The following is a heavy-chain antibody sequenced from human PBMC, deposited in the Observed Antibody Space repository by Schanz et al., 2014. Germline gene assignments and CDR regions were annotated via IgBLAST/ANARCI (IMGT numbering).Heavy chain of an antibody. CDR1: GFTFSDYY. CDR2: IKQHGNEK. J-gene: IGHJ6*02. CDR3: ARDTSCGMDV. Sequence: VQLVESGGGVVQPGRSLRLSCAASGFTFSDYYMSWIRQAPGKGLEWVANIKQHGNEKYYVDSVKGRFTISRDNSKNTLYLQMNSLRAEDTSVYYCARDTSCGMDVWGQGTTVTVSS. V-gene: IGHV3-7*01.